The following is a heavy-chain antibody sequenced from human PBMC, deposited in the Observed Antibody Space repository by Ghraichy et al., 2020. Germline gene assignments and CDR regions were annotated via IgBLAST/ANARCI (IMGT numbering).Heavy chain of an antibody. CDR1: GFSFRNYL. CDR3: ARDIGDRYYFDY. Sequence: GGSLRLSCAASGFSFRNYLMSWVRQAPGTGLEWVSSISDNGDTTTYADSVKGRFTISRDNSKNILYLQMNNLGAEDTALYHCARDIGDRYYFDYWGQGTLVTPSS. V-gene: IGHV3-23*01. J-gene: IGHJ4*02. CDR2: ISDNGDTT. D-gene: IGHD6-6*01.